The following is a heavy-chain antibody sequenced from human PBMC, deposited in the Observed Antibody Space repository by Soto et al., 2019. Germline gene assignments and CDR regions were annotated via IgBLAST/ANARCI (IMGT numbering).Heavy chain of an antibody. D-gene: IGHD6-13*01. CDR1: GFTFSSYA. Sequence: EVQLLESGGGLVQPGGSLRLSCAASGFTFSSYAMSWVRQAPGKGLEWVSAISGSGGSTYYADSVKGRFTISRDNSKNTLYLQMNSLRAEDAAVYYCAKAYSNSWRLFDYWGQGTLVTVSS. CDR3: AKAYSNSWRLFDY. V-gene: IGHV3-23*01. CDR2: ISGSGGST. J-gene: IGHJ4*02.